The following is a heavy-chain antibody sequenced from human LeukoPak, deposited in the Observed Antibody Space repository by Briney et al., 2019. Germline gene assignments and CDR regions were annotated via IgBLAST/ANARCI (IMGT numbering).Heavy chain of an antibody. Sequence: GGSLRLSCAASGFTLSNSGMHWVRQAPVKGLEWVAVIWSDGSTKDYADSVKGRFTISRDTSKNTLYLDMNSLRDEDTAVYYCARDSGGSPFDIWGPGTMVTVSS. CDR2: IWSDGSTK. J-gene: IGHJ3*02. CDR3: ARDSGGSPFDI. V-gene: IGHV3-33*01. D-gene: IGHD1-26*01. CDR1: GFTLSNSG.